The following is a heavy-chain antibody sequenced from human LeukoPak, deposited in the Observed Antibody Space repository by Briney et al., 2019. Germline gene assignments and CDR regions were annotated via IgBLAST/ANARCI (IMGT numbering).Heavy chain of an antibody. Sequence: PGGSLRLSCSASGFTFSSYGIHWVRQAPRKGLEWVAYIQYDGSNEQFADSVKGRFTISSGNVKNSLYLQMNSLRAADTDVYYCARDRSWELLLDAFDIWGQGTMVTVSS. CDR2: IQYDGSNE. J-gene: IGHJ3*02. V-gene: IGHV3-30*02. CDR1: GFTFSSYG. D-gene: IGHD1-26*01. CDR3: ARDRSWELLLDAFDI.